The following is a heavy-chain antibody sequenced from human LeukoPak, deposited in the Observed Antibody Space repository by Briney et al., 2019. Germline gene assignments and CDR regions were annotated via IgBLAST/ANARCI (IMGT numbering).Heavy chain of an antibody. CDR2: ICYSGST. Sequence: SETLSLTCTVSGGSISSGDYYWSWIRQPPGKGLEWIGYICYSGSTYYNPSLKSRVTISVDTSKNQFSPKLSSVTAADTAVYYCASGIAAAAYWGQGTLVTVSS. D-gene: IGHD6-13*01. J-gene: IGHJ4*02. V-gene: IGHV4-30-4*01. CDR3: ASGIAAAAY. CDR1: GGSISSGDYY.